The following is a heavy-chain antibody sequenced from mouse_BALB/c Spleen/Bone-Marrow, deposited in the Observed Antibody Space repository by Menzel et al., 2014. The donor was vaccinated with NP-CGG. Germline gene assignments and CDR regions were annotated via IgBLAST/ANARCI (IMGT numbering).Heavy chain of an antibody. J-gene: IGHJ4*01. CDR3: AREGRGYYGSSGAAMDY. CDR2: IWAGGST. Sequence: VKVVESGPGLVAPSQSLSISCTVSGFSLTSYGVRWVRQPPGQGLEWLGAIWAGGSTNYNSALMSRLRINKDNSKSQVFLKMNSLQTDDTAVYYCAREGRGYYGSSGAAMDYRGQGTTVTVSS. D-gene: IGHD1-1*01. CDR1: GFSLTSYG. V-gene: IGHV2-9*02.